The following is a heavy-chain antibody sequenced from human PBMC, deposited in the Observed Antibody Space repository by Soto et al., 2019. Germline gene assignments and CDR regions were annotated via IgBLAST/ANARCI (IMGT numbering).Heavy chain of an antibody. CDR2: INPNSGGT. J-gene: IGHJ5*02. V-gene: IGHV1-2*02. CDR3: ARAMVGVTAEYSSGWQVRITCSAP. Sequence: LQDTEKGLEWMGWINPNSGGTNYAQKFQGRVTMTRDTSISTVYMELSRLRSDDTAVYYCARAMVGVTAEYSSGWQVRITCSAPWRHGTLVPGSP. D-gene: IGHD6-25*01.